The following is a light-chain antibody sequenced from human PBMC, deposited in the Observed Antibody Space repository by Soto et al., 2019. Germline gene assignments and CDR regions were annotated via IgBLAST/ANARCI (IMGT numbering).Light chain of an antibody. Sequence: QSALTQPPSASGSPGQSVTISCTGTKSDIGVYDFVSWYQHHPGKAPRLIIYEVVQRPSGVPDRFSGSKSGNTASLTVSGLQAADEADYFCKSYAGSNTYVFRSGTKLTAL. CDR1: KSDIGVYDF. V-gene: IGLV2-8*01. CDR2: EVV. J-gene: IGLJ1*01. CDR3: KSYAGSNTYV.